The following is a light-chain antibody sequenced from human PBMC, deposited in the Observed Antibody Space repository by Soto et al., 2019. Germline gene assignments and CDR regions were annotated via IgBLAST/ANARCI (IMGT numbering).Light chain of an antibody. CDR2: AAS. CDR3: QQVNTFPLT. Sequence: DIQMTQSPPSVSASVGDRVIITCRASQAMSRWLAWYQQKPGKAPKLLIYAASSLQSGVPSRFSGSGSGTDFSLTISSLQPEDFATYHCQQVNTFPLTFGGGTKVE. J-gene: IGKJ4*01. V-gene: IGKV1-12*01. CDR1: QAMSRW.